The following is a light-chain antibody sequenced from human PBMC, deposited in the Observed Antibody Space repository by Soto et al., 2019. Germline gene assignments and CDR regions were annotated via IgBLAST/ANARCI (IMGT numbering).Light chain of an antibody. CDR1: QGVTTN. J-gene: IGKJ5*01. CDR2: DVS. V-gene: IGKV3-15*01. CDR3: QQYNNWPFP. Sequence: EIVVTQSPAALSVSPGERATLSCRAGQGVTTNFAWYQQKSGQSPRLLIYDVSIRATGVPARFSGTGSETDFTLTISGLQSEDSAVYFCQQYNNWPFPFGQGTRLEI.